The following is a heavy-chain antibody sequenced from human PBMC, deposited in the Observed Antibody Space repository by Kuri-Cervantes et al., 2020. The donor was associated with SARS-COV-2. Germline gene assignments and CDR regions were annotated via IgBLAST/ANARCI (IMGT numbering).Heavy chain of an antibody. CDR2: IWYDGSNK. CDR3: AKVDEGAFDY. Sequence: GGSRRLSCAASGFTFSSYGMHWVRQAPGKGLEWVAVIWYDGSNKYYADSVKGRFTISGDNSKNTLYLQMNSLRAEDTAVYYCAKVDEGAFDYWGQGTLVTVSS. CDR1: GFTFSSYG. V-gene: IGHV3-30*02. D-gene: IGHD1-26*01. J-gene: IGHJ4*02.